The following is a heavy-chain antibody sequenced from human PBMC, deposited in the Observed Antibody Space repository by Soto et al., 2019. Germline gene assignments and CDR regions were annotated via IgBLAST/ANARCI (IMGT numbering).Heavy chain of an antibody. CDR3: AVLEGYGIDV. V-gene: IGHV3-30*03. CDR1: GFTFSSYG. J-gene: IGHJ6*02. Sequence: QVQLVESGGGVVQPGNSLRLSCAASGFTFSSYGMHWVRQAPGKGLEWVAVISYDGSNKYYADSVKGRFTISRDNSKNTLYLQMNSLRAEDTAVYYSAVLEGYGIDVWGQGTTVTVSS. D-gene: IGHD3-3*01. CDR2: ISYDGSNK.